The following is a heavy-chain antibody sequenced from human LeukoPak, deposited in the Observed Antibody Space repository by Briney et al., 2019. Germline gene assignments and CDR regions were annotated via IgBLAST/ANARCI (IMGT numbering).Heavy chain of an antibody. CDR3: ARAHSSGWPHMFDP. J-gene: IGHJ5*02. V-gene: IGHV4-59*01. CDR1: GGSFSNYY. Sequence: SETLSLTCSVSGGSFSNYYWSWIRQPPGKGLEWIGNIYYSGSTNYNPSLKSRVTISIDTSKNQFSLKVSSVTAADAAVYYCARAHSSGWPHMFDPWGQGTLVTVPS. CDR2: IYYSGST. D-gene: IGHD6-19*01.